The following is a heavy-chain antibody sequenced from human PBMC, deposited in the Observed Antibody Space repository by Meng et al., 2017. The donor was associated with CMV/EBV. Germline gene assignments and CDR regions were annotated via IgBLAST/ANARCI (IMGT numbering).Heavy chain of an antibody. CDR3: AKGGSLRYFDWYPVDY. CDR1: GFTFSSYA. Sequence: GGSLRLSCAASGFTFSSYAMSWVRQAPGKGLEWVSVIYSGGSSTYYADSVKGRFTISRDNSKNTLYLQMNSLRAEDTAVYYCAKGGSLRYFDWYPVDYWGQGTLVTSPQ. J-gene: IGHJ4*02. D-gene: IGHD3-9*01. CDR2: IYSGGSST. V-gene: IGHV3-23*03.